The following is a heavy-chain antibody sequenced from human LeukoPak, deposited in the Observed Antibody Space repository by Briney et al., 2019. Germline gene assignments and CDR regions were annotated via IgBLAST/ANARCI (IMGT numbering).Heavy chain of an antibody. CDR3: ARGGDHDFSVYFDY. D-gene: IGHD1-1*01. CDR1: GFTFSSYA. J-gene: IGHJ4*02. Sequence: PGGSLRLSCAASGFTFSSYAMSWVRQAPGKGLEWVSAISGSGGSTYYADSVKGRFTISRDNSKNTLYLQMNSLRAEDTAVYYCARGGDHDFSVYFDYWGQGTLVTVSS. V-gene: IGHV3-23*01. CDR2: ISGSGGST.